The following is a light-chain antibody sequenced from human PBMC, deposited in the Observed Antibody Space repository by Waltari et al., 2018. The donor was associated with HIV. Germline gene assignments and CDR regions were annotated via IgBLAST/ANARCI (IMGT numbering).Light chain of an antibody. CDR3: AAWNDRLSGYV. CDR2: TNT. V-gene: IGLV1-47*01. J-gene: IGLJ1*01. Sequence: QSVLTQPPSASGTPGQRVTISCSGSSSNIGRNYVYCYQQLPGTAPKLLIYTNTLRPSGGPARFSGSKSGTSASLAISGIRSEDAADYYCAAWNDRLSGYVFGTGTKVTV. CDR1: SSNIGRNY.